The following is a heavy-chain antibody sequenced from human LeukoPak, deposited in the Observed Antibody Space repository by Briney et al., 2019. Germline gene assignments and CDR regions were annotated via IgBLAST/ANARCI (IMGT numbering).Heavy chain of an antibody. CDR3: AKGYKLGIVEAFDI. CDR1: GFTFSSYG. D-gene: IGHD1-14*01. V-gene: IGHV3-30*19. J-gene: IGHJ3*02. CDR2: ISFDGSYT. Sequence: GGSLRLPCAASGFTFSSYGMHWVRQTPGKGLEWVALISFDGSYTYYTNSVKGRFTISRDNSKNTLYLQMNSLRAEDTAVYYCAKGYKLGIVEAFDIWGQGTMVTVSS.